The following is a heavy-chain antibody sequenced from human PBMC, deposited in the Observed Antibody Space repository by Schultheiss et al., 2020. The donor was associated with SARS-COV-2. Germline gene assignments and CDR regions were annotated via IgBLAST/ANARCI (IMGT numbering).Heavy chain of an antibody. V-gene: IGHV4-59*12. D-gene: IGHD2-2*01. CDR1: GGSISSYY. CDR2: IYYSGST. Sequence: SQTLSLTCTVSGGSISSYYWSWIRQHPGKGLEWIGYIYYSGSTNYNPSLKSRVTISVDTSKNQFSLKLSSVTAADTAVYYCAREGHVVVPAGYYYGMDVWGQGTTVTVSS. CDR3: AREGHVVVPAGYYYGMDV. J-gene: IGHJ6*02.